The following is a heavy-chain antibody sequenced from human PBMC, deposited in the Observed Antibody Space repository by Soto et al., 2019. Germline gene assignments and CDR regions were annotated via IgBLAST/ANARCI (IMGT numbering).Heavy chain of an antibody. CDR3: AKDGGYYDSSGYHNS. D-gene: IGHD3-22*01. V-gene: IGHV3-23*01. CDR2: ISGSGGST. CDR1: GFTFSSYA. Sequence: EVQLLESGGGLVQPGGSLRLSCAASGFTFSSYAMSWVRQAPGKGLEWVSAISGSGGSTYYADSVKGRFTISRDNSKNTLYLQMTSLRAEDTAVYYCAKDGGYYDSSGYHNSWGQGTLFTVSS. J-gene: IGHJ4*02.